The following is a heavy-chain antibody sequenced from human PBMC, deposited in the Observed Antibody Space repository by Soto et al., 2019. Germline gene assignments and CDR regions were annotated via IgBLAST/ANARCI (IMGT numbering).Heavy chain of an antibody. V-gene: IGHV1-58*02. Sequence: SVKVSCKASGFTFTSSAMQWVRRARGQRLEWIGWIVVGSGNTNYAQKFQERVTITRDMSTSTAYMELSSLRSEDTAVYYCAASDFWSGPNWFDPWGQGTLVTVSS. D-gene: IGHD3-3*01. CDR2: IVVGSGNT. CDR1: GFTFTSSA. J-gene: IGHJ5*02. CDR3: AASDFWSGPNWFDP.